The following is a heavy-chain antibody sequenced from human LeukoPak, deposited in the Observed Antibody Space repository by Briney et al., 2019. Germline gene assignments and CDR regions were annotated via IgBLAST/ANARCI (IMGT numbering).Heavy chain of an antibody. CDR2: ISGSGGST. D-gene: IGHD6-6*01. V-gene: IGHV3-23*01. J-gene: IGHJ4*02. Sequence: GGSLRLSCAASGFTFSSYAMSWVRQAPGKGLGWVSAISGSGGSTYYADSVKGRFTISRDNSKNTLYLQMNSLRAEDAAVYYCAKDSIAARPSNFDYWGQGTLVTVSS. CDR1: GFTFSSYA. CDR3: AKDSIAARPSNFDY.